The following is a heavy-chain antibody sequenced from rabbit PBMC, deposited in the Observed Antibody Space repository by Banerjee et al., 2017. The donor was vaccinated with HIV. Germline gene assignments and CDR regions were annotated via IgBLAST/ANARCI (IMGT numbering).Heavy chain of an antibody. CDR1: GFSFSGSYW. CDR2: IYTGSGST. CDR3: AREGYVGYGDLEL. V-gene: IGHV1S40*01. J-gene: IGHJ4*01. Sequence: QSLEESGGDLVKPGASLTLTCTASGFSFSGSYWICWVRQAPGKGLEWIGCIYTGSGSTYYANWAKGRFTISKTSSTVDLKMTSLTAADTATFFCAREGYVGYGDLELWGPGTLVTVS. D-gene: IGHD2-1*01.